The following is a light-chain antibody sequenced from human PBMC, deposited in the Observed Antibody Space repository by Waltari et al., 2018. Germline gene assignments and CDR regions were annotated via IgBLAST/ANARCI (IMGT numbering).Light chain of an antibody. CDR3: QHYVRLPAT. Sequence: EIVLTQSPGTLSLSPGERATLSCRASQSVSRTLAWYQQKPGQAPRLLIYGASTRATSIPERFSGGWSGTDFSLTISRLEPENFAVYYCQHYVRLPATFGQGTKVEIK. V-gene: IGKV3-20*01. J-gene: IGKJ1*01. CDR2: GAS. CDR1: QSVSRT.